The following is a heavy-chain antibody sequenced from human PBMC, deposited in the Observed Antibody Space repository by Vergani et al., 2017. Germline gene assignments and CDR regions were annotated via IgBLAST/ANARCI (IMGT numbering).Heavy chain of an antibody. CDR1: GGPFKNSA. D-gene: IGHD2-15*01. CDR2: IITFFGTT. V-gene: IGHV1-69*13. Sequence: QVQLVQSGAEVKKPGSSVKVSCKASGGPFKNSAFSWVRQVPGQGLEWMGRIITFFGTTDYAQKFQGRFTIIADEFTKTVDMQLSSLRSEDTAVYYCARDRGYCSGGSCYSGYYYYYGMDVWGQGTTVTVSS. CDR3: ARDRGYCSGGSCYSGYYYYYGMDV. J-gene: IGHJ6*02.